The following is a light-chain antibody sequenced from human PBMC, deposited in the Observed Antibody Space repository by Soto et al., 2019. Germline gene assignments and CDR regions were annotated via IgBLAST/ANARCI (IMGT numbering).Light chain of an antibody. Sequence: DIVMTQSPDSLAVSLGERATINCKSSQSILYTSSNNNYLAWYQQKPGQPPKLLIYWASTRESGVPDRFSGSGSGTDFTLSISSLQAEDVAVYYCQQYYNAPITFGQGTRLEIK. J-gene: IGKJ5*01. V-gene: IGKV4-1*01. CDR3: QQYYNAPIT. CDR1: QSILYTSSNNNY. CDR2: WAS.